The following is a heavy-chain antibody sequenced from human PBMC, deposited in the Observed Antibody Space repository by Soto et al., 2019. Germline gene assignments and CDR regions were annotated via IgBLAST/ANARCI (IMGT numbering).Heavy chain of an antibody. V-gene: IGHV3-30*18. CDR3: AKDGGSGWHYFDY. Sequence: GGSLRLSCAASGFTFSSYGMHWVRQAPGKGLEWVAVISYDGSNKYYADSVKGRFTISRDNSKNTLYLQMNSLRAEDTAVYYCAKDGGSGWHYFDYWGQGTLVTVSS. CDR1: GFTFSSYG. CDR2: ISYDGSNK. J-gene: IGHJ4*02. D-gene: IGHD6-19*01.